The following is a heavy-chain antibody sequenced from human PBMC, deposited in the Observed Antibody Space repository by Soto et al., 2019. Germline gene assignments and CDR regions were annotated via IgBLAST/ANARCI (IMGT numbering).Heavy chain of an antibody. D-gene: IGHD6-13*01. J-gene: IGHJ5*02. CDR2: IYSGGST. Sequence: PGGSLRLSCAASGFTVSSNYMSWVRQAPGKGLEWVSVIYSGGSTYYADSVKGRFTISRDNSKNTLYLQMNSLRAEDTAVYYCARVSGAAAGRYNWFDPWGQGTLVTVSS. CDR3: ARVSGAAAGRYNWFDP. CDR1: GFTVSSNY. V-gene: IGHV3-66*01.